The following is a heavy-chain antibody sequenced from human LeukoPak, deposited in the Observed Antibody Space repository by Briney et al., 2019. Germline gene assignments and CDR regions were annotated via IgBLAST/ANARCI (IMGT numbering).Heavy chain of an antibody. Sequence: GGSLRPSCAASGFIFSFYCMHWVRQAPGKGPMWVSRICPDGTGISYADSVKARFTTSRDNAKNTVYLQMNSLREEDTAVYYCVRDFRSADYWGQGTLVTVSS. CDR2: ICPDGTGI. CDR1: GFIFSFYC. J-gene: IGHJ4*02. CDR3: VRDFRSADY. V-gene: IGHV3-74*01.